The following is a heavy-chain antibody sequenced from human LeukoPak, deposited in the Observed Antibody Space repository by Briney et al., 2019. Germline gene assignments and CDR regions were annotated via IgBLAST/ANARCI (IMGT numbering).Heavy chain of an antibody. CDR2: VYNSVTI. V-gene: IGHV4-61*02. D-gene: IGHD1-26*01. CDR1: GGSISSGSYY. CDR3: AAGIVGSTGAFDI. Sequence: SETLSLTCSVSGGSISSGSYYLSWIRQPAGKGLEWIGRVYNSVTINYNPSLKSRVTNSEDTSKNQFSLKLSSVTAADTAVYYCAAGIVGSTGAFDIWGQGTMVTVSS. J-gene: IGHJ3*02.